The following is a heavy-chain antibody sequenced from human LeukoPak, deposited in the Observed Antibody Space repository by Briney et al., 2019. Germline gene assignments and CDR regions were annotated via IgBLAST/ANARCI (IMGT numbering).Heavy chain of an antibody. CDR3: ATDSSGYSGDAFDI. Sequence: SETLSLTCTVSGYSISSGYYWSWIRQPPGKGLEWIGYIYYSGSTNYNPSLKSRVTISVDTFKNQFSLKLSSVTAADTAVYYCATDSSGYSGDAFDIWGQGTMVTVSS. CDR2: IYYSGST. J-gene: IGHJ3*02. CDR1: GYSISSGYY. D-gene: IGHD3-22*01. V-gene: IGHV4-61*01.